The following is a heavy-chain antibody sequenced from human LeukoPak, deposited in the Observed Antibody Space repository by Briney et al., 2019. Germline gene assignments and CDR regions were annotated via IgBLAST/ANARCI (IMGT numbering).Heavy chain of an antibody. CDR1: GYTFTSYG. D-gene: IGHD2-2*01. Sequence: SVKVSCKASGYTFTSYGISWVRQAPGQGLEWMGGIIPMFGTAKYAQKFQGRVTITADKSTSTAYMELSSLRSEDTAVYYCASGTTDIVVVPATLRNYYFDYWGQGTLVTVSS. J-gene: IGHJ4*02. CDR3: ASGTTDIVVVPATLRNYYFDY. CDR2: IIPMFGTA. V-gene: IGHV1-69*06.